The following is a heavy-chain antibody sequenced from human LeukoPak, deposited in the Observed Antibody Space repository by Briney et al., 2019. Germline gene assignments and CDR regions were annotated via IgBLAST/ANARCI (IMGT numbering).Heavy chain of an antibody. CDR2: IGGGDER. CDR3: TRDAWSRNGIYDPFGV. V-gene: IGHV3-23*01. Sequence: PGGSLRLSRAASGFTFSEFAMSWVRQAPGKGLEWVSTIGGGDERYFADSVKGRFTISRDDSKNTMSLQMNSLRPGDTAVYYCTRDAWSRNGIYDPFGVWGQGTMVTVSS. J-gene: IGHJ3*01. CDR1: GFTFSEFA. D-gene: IGHD2/OR15-2a*01.